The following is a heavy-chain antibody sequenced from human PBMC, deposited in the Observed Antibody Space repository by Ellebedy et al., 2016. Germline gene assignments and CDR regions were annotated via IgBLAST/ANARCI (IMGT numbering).Heavy chain of an antibody. Sequence: SGPTLVKPTQTLTLTCTFSGFSLSTSGVGVGWIRQPPGKALEWLGIIYWNDDQRYSPSLKSRLTITQDTSKNQVVLTMTNMDPVDTATYFCANNTWGGGYFDYWGQGALVTVSS. CDR3: ANNTWGGGYFDY. V-gene: IGHV2-5*01. CDR1: GFSLSTSGVG. D-gene: IGHD3-16*01. J-gene: IGHJ4*02. CDR2: IYWNDDQ.